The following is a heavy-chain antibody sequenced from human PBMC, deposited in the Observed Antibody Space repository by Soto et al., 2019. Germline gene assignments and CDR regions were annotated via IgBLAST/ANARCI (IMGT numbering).Heavy chain of an antibody. CDR1: GFIFSEST. CDR3: VKQAHGLDGVAFDY. CDR2: VSTSGRST. Sequence: GGSLRLSCSASGFIFSESTIYWVRQVPGRGLEAISAVSTSGRSTYYADPVKDRFTISRDNSKNTLFLQMGSLRPEDTAIYYCVKQAHGLDGVAFDYWGQGTQVTVSS. V-gene: IGHV3-64D*06. J-gene: IGHJ4*02. D-gene: IGHD2-15*01.